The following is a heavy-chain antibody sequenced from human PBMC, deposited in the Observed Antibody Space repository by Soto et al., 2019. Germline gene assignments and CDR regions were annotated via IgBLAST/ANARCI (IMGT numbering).Heavy chain of an antibody. CDR1: GFPFNTYA. CDR3: AKGGYIYGLDP. Sequence: VGSLRLSCAASGFPFNTYAMSWVRQAPGKGPEWVSAISESGDNAFYADSVQGRFTISRDNSYNILYLQMNSLRAEDTALYFFAKGGYIYGLDPWGQGTLGTAPQ. D-gene: IGHD5-18*01. V-gene: IGHV3-23*01. J-gene: IGHJ5*02. CDR2: ISESGDNA.